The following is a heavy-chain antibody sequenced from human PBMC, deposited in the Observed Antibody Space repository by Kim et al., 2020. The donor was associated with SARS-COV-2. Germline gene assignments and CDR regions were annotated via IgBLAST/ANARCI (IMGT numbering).Heavy chain of an antibody. V-gene: IGHV1-69*04. J-gene: IGHJ3*02. CDR3: ARDSRAVNYYDSSGYYFSAFDI. D-gene: IGHD3-22*01. CDR1: GGTFSSYA. CDR2: IIPILGIA. Sequence: SVKVSCKASGGTFSSYAISWVRQAPGQGLEWMGRIIPILGIANYAQKFQGRVTITADKSTSTAYMELSSLRSEDTAVYYCARDSRAVNYYDSSGYYFSAFDIWGQGTMVAVSS.